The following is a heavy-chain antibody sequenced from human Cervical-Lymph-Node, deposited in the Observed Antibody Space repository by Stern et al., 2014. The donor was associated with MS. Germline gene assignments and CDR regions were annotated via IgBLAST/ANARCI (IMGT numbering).Heavy chain of an antibody. CDR1: GGTFSIYA. Sequence: VQLVESGAEVKKPGSSGKVSCTASGGTFSIYAINWVRQAPGQGPEWMGGIIPCVGTANYAQKFQGRVTITADESTSTAFMELSSLRSEDTAVYYCTRDRRHYDSSGGYYFDSWGQGTLVTVSS. CDR3: TRDRRHYDSSGGYYFDS. CDR2: IIPCVGTA. D-gene: IGHD2-15*01. J-gene: IGHJ4*02. V-gene: IGHV1-69*01.